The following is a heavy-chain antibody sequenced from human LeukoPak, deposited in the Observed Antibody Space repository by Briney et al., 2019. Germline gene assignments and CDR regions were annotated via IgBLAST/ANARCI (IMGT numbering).Heavy chain of an antibody. CDR1: GYTFTSYG. CDR3: AREVALRLGELSLLGRDAFDI. V-gene: IGHV1-18*01. J-gene: IGHJ3*02. Sequence: GASVKVSCKASGYTFTSYGISWVRQAPGQGLEWMGWISAYNGNTNYAQKLQGRVTMTTDTSTSTAYMELSSLRSEDTAVYYCAREVALRLGELSLLGRDAFDIWGQGTMVTVSS. CDR2: ISAYNGNT. D-gene: IGHD3-16*02.